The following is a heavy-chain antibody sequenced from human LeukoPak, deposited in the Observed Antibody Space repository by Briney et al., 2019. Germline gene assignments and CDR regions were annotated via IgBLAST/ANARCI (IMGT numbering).Heavy chain of an antibody. V-gene: IGHV4-39*01. D-gene: IGHD5-24*01. CDR3: ARHGISARDSFFDP. J-gene: IGHJ5*02. Sequence: TSETLSLTCTVSGGSISSSSYYWGWIRQPPGKGLEWIGSIYYSGSTYYNPSLKSRVTISVDTSKNQFSLKLSSVTAADTAVYYCARHGISARDSFFDPWGQGTLVTVSS. CDR1: GGSISSSSYY. CDR2: IYYSGST.